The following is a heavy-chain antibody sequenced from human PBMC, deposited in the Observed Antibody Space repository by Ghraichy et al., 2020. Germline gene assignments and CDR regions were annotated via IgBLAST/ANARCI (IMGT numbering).Heavy chain of an antibody. D-gene: IGHD3-22*01. CDR3: ATLRPYYDSSGYTRHFDY. Sequence: ASVKVSCKASGYTFTSYYMHWVRQAPGQGLEWMGIINPSGGSTSYAQKFQGRVTMTRDTSTSTVYMELSSLRSEDTAVYYCATLRPYYDSSGYTRHFDYWGQGTLVTVSS. V-gene: IGHV1-46*01. CDR2: INPSGGST. CDR1: GYTFTSYY. J-gene: IGHJ4*02.